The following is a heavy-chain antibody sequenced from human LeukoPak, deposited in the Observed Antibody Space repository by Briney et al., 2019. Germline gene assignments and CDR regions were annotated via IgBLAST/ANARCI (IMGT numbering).Heavy chain of an antibody. V-gene: IGHV3-23*01. D-gene: IGHD3-22*01. CDR3: AKDLGYDSSGYSISFDY. Sequence: GGSLRLSCAASGFTFSSYAMSRVRQAPGKGLEWVSAISGSGGSTYYADSVKGRFTISRDNSKNTLYLQMNSLRAEDTAVYYCAKDLGYDSSGYSISFDYWGQGTLVTVSS. CDR2: ISGSGGST. CDR1: GFTFSSYA. J-gene: IGHJ4*02.